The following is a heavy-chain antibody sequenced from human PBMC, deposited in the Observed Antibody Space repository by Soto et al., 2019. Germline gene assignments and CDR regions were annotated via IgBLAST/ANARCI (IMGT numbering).Heavy chain of an antibody. D-gene: IGHD3-10*01. CDR3: ARAPLDSGSYLSHFDY. Sequence: SETLSLTCAVYGGSFSGYYWSWIRQPPGKGLEWIGEINHSGSTNYNPSLKSRVTISVDTSKNQFSLKLSSVTAADTAVYYCARAPLDSGSYLSHFDYWGQGTLVTVSS. CDR2: INHSGST. J-gene: IGHJ4*02. V-gene: IGHV4-34*01. CDR1: GGSFSGYY.